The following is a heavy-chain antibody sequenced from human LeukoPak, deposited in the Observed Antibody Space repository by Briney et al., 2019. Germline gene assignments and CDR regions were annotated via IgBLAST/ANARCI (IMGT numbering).Heavy chain of an antibody. V-gene: IGHV3-30*04. CDR2: ISYDGSNK. CDR3: ARDNTYYYDSSGYYYRY. Sequence: GGSLRLSCAASGFTFSSYAMHWVRQAPGKGLEWVAVISYDGSNKYYADSVKGRFTISRDNSKNTLYLQMNSLRAEDTAVYYCARDNTYYYDSSGYYYRYWGQGTLVTVSS. D-gene: IGHD3-22*01. J-gene: IGHJ4*02. CDR1: GFTFSSYA.